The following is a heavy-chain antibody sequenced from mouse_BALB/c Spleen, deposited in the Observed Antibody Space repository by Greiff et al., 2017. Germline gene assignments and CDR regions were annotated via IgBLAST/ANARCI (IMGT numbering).Heavy chain of an antibody. CDR1: GFNIKDTY. CDR3: ARDYGPGDYAMDY. J-gene: IGHJ4*01. D-gene: IGHD1-1*02. V-gene: IGHV14-3*02. CDR2: IDPANGNT. Sequence: EVQLQQSGAELVKPGASVKLSCTASGFNIKDTYMHWVKQRPEQGLEWIGRIDPANGNTIYDPKFQGKASITADTSSNTAYLQLSSLTSEDTAVYYCARDYGPGDYAMDYWGQGTSVTVSS.